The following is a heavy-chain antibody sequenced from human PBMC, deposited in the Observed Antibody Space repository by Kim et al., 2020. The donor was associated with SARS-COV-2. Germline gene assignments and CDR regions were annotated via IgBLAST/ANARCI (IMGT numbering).Heavy chain of an antibody. J-gene: IGHJ3*02. V-gene: IGHV3-53*01. CDR3: ATSGESQKYSGSYYGSRAFDI. Sequence: GGSLRLSCAASGFTVSNNYMSWVRQAPGKGLEWVSVIYRGVSTYYADSVKGRFAISRDNSKNTLYLQMNSLRAEDAAIYYCATSGESQKYSGSYYGSRAFDIWGQGTMVTVSS. CDR1: GFTVSNNY. D-gene: IGHD1-26*01. CDR2: IYRGVST.